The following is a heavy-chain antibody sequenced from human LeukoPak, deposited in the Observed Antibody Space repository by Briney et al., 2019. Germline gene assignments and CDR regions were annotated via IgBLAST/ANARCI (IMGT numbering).Heavy chain of an antibody. CDR1: GGFISSYY. CDR3: ARSGWEPTFDY. CDR2: IYYGGRT. Sequence: SETLSLTCTVSGGFISSYYWSWIRQPPGKGLEWIGYIYYGGRTNYNPSLKSRVTISLDTSMNQFSLRLSSVTAADTAVYYCARSGWEPTFDYWGQGTLVTVSS. V-gene: IGHV4-59*01. D-gene: IGHD1-26*01. J-gene: IGHJ4*02.